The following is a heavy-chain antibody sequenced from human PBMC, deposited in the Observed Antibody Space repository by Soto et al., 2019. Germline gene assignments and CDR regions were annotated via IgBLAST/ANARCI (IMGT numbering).Heavy chain of an antibody. V-gene: IGHV1-18*01. J-gene: IGHJ4*02. CDR1: GYTFTSYG. Sequence: QVQLVQSGAEVKKPGASVKVSCKASGYTFTSYGISWVRQAPGQGLEWMGWISAYNGNTNYAQKLQGRVTMTTDTSPSTAYRELRSRRSDDTAVDYCASGHLIEWTAMGRFDYGGQGPLVTVSS. D-gene: IGHD5-18*01. CDR3: ASGHLIEWTAMGRFDY. CDR2: ISAYNGNT.